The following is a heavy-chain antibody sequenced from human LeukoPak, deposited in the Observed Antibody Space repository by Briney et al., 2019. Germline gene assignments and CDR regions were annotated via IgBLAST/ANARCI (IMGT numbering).Heavy chain of an antibody. Sequence: ASVKVSCKASGYTFTNCAIHWVCQAPGQRLEWMGWINADNGDTKYSQKLQGRVTITRNTSASTAYMELSSLRSEDTAVYYCARGFTMVRGVTFDYWGQGTLVTVSS. CDR1: GYTFTNCA. CDR3: ARGFTMVRGVTFDY. CDR2: INADNGDT. V-gene: IGHV1-3*01. J-gene: IGHJ4*02. D-gene: IGHD3-10*01.